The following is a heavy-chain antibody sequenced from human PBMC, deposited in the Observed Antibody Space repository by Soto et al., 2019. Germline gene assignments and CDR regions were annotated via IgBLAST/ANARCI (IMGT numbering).Heavy chain of an antibody. CDR3: ARHMDYNILTGYFD. CDR1: GASTDSTIHY. V-gene: IGHV4-39*01. J-gene: IGHJ4*02. CDR2: ISHSGST. D-gene: IGHD3-9*01. Sequence: QLQLQESGPGLVKPSETLSLTCNVSGASTDSTIHYWAWIRQSPGKGLEWIESISHSGSTHYNPSLKSRITIAADKSKNQFSLTLTTVTPADTAVYFCARHMDYNILTGYFDWGQGTLVTVS.